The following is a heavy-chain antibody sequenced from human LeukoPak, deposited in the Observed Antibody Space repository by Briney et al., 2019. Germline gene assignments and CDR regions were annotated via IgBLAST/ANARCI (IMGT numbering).Heavy chain of an antibody. V-gene: IGHV3-23*01. CDR2: ITYSSGYT. D-gene: IGHD3-10*01. J-gene: IGHJ4*02. Sequence: PGGSLRLSCAASGFTFSSYDMSWVRQAPGKGLEWVSGITYSSGYTYYVDSVKGRFTISRDNSRNTLYLQMNSLRAEDTAVYYCAKDPSDLGGSRSNNYFDCWGQGTLVTVSS. CDR1: GFTFSSYD. CDR3: AKDPSDLGGSRSNNYFDC.